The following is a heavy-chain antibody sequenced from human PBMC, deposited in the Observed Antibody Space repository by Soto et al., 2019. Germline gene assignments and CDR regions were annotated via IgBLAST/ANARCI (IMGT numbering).Heavy chain of an antibody. CDR3: ARSFPAAAGPIYDYYYMDV. V-gene: IGHV4-59*01. CDR2: IYYSGST. J-gene: IGHJ6*03. CDR1: GGSISSYY. Sequence: SETLSLTCTVSGGSISSYYWSWIRQPPGKGLEWIGYIYYSGSTNYNRSLKSLVTISVDTSKNQFSLKLSSVTAADTAVYYCARSFPAAAGPIYDYYYMDVWGKGTTVTVSS. D-gene: IGHD6-13*01.